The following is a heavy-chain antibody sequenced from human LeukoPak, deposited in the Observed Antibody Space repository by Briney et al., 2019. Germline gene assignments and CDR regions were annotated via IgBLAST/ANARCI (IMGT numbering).Heavy chain of an antibody. V-gene: IGHV4-39*07. CDR3: ARAKGDY. CDR1: GGSIRSTTYY. CDR2: IYYSGNT. Sequence: SETLSLTCSVSGGSIRSTTYYWGWIRQPPGKGLEWIVSIYYSGNTYYSPSLMSRVTISVDTSKNQFSLNLSSVTAADTAVYYCARAKGDYWGQGILVTVSS. J-gene: IGHJ4*02.